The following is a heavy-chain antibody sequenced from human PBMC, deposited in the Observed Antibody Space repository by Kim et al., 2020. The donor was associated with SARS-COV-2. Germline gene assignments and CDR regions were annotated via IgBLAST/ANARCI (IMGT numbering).Heavy chain of an antibody. J-gene: IGHJ4*02. CDR2: ADT. V-gene: IGHV5-51*01. Sequence: ADTRYSPSFQGQVTIPADKSISTAYLQWSSLKASDTAMYYCASGTTWDYWGQGTLVTVSS. CDR3: ASGTTWDY. D-gene: IGHD1-7*01.